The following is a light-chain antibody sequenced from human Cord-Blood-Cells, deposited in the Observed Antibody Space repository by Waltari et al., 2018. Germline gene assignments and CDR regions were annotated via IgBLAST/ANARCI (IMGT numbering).Light chain of an antibody. CDR2: VGS. Sequence: SYVLTQPPSVSVAPGKTARITCGGNNIGSKSVHWYQQKPGQAPVLVVYVGSDRASGMPAGFSGAKSGNTATLTISGVEGGDEADYYCQVWDSRRDQWVFGGGTKLTVL. CDR1: NIGSKS. V-gene: IGLV3-21*03. CDR3: QVWDSRRDQWV. J-gene: IGLJ3*02.